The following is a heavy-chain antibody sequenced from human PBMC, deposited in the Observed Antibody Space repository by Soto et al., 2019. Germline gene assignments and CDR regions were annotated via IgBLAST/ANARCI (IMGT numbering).Heavy chain of an antibody. CDR2: ISYDGSNK. CDR1: GFTFSSYA. V-gene: IGHV3-30-3*01. J-gene: IGHJ6*02. CDR3: ARARITMVRGVIRGGAYYYYYGMDV. Sequence: GGSLRLSCAASGFTFSSYAMHWVRQAPGKGLEWVAVISYDGSNKYYADSVKGRFTISRDNSKNTLYLQMNSLRAEDTAVYYCARARITMVRGVIRGGAYYYYYGMDVWGQGTTVTVSS. D-gene: IGHD3-10*01.